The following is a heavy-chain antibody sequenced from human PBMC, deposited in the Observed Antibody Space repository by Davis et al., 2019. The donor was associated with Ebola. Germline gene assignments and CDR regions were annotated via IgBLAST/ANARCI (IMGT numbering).Heavy chain of an antibody. CDR3: ARAWKSIAVAET. V-gene: IGHV1-8*01. J-gene: IGHJ5*02. CDR2: MNPNSGDT. D-gene: IGHD6-19*01. CDR1: GYTFTSYD. Sequence: AASVKVSCKASGYTFTSYDVNWVRQASGQGLEWMGWMNPNSGDTVYAQKFQGRVTMTRNTSISTAYMELSSLRSDDTAVYYRARAWKSIAVAETWGQGTLVTVSS.